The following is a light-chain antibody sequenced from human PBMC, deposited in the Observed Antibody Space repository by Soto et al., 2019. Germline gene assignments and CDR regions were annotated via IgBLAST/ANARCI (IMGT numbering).Light chain of an antibody. V-gene: IGLV2-14*01. CDR3: CSYTSRTTYV. J-gene: IGLJ1*01. CDR1: ASDVGGYNY. CDR2: AVS. Sequence: SSLTQPASVPVSPGQSTSISCTGTASDVGGYNYVSWYQQHPGKAPKLMIHAVSNRPSGISSRFSGSKSGNTASLTISGLQSEDEADYFCCSYTSRTTYVCGPGTKVTVL.